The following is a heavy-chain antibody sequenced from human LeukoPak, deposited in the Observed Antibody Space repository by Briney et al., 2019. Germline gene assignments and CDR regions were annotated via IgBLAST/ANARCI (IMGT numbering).Heavy chain of an antibody. D-gene: IGHD6-19*01. CDR1: GGSFSGYY. V-gene: IGHV4-34*01. J-gene: IGHJ6*02. CDR3: ARSRPPGYGSGWYKSYYYYGMDV. Sequence: PSETPSLTCAVYGGSFSGYYWSWIRQPPGKGLEWIGEINHSGSTNYNPSLKSRVTISVDTSKNQFSLKLSSVTAADTAVYYCARSRPPGYGSGWYKSYYYYGMDVWGQGTTVTVSS. CDR2: INHSGST.